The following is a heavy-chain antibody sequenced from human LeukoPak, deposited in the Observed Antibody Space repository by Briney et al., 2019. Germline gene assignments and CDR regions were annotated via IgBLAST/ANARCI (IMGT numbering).Heavy chain of an antibody. Sequence: GGSLRLSCAVSGFTFSTFAMNWVRQAPGKGLEWVSAISGSGGSTYYADSVKGRFTISRDNSKNTLYLQMNSLRAEDTAVYYCAKPSLVVVVATTPADYWGQGTLVTVSS. J-gene: IGHJ4*02. CDR1: GFTFSTFA. CDR2: ISGSGGST. CDR3: AKPSLVVVVATTPADY. D-gene: IGHD2-15*01. V-gene: IGHV3-23*01.